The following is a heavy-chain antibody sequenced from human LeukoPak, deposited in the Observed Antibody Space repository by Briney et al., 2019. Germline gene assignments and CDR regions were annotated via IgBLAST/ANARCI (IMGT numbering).Heavy chain of an antibody. CDR2: IYHSGSA. V-gene: IGHV4-38-2*02. J-gene: IGHJ3*02. Sequence: SETLSLTCTVSGYSISSGYYWGWIRQPPGKGLEWIGSIYHSGSAYYNPSLKSRVTISVDTSKNQVSLKLRSVTAADTAVYYCARGAIKVRGEDDAFDIWGQGTMVTVSS. D-gene: IGHD3-10*01. CDR1: GYSISSGYY. CDR3: ARGAIKVRGEDDAFDI.